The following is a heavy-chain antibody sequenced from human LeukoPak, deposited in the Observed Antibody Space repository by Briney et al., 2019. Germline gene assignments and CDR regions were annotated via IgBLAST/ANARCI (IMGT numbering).Heavy chain of an antibody. CDR3: ARGRNCKYESHFDY. V-gene: IGHV4-39*07. Sequence: SETLSLTCTVSGNSVTSSDYYWGWMRQPPGKGLEWIGSIYYSVSTQYNPSLKSRVIISVDTSKNQLSLNLRSVTAADTAVYYCARGRNCKYESHFDYWGQGTLVTVSS. J-gene: IGHJ4*02. D-gene: IGHD1-7*01. CDR2: IYYSVST. CDR1: GNSVTSSDYY.